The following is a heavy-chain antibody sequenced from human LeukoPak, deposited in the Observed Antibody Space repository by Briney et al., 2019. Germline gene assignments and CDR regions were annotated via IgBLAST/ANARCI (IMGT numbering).Heavy chain of an antibody. Sequence: PGGSLRLSCAASGFTFSSYEMNWVRQAPGKGLEWVSYISSSGSTIYYADSVKGRFTISRDNAKNSLYLQMNSLRAEDTAVYYCARLTMVRGVHTYMDVWGKGTTVTISS. V-gene: IGHV3-48*03. CDR3: ARLTMVRGVHTYMDV. CDR2: ISSSGSTI. D-gene: IGHD3-10*01. J-gene: IGHJ6*03. CDR1: GFTFSSYE.